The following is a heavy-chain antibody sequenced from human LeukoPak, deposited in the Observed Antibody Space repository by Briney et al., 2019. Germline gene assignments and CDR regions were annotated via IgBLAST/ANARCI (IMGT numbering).Heavy chain of an antibody. D-gene: IGHD3-16*01. Sequence: SETLSLTCAVSGYSISSGYYWGWIRQPPGKGLEWIGSIYHSGSTYYNPSLKSRVTISVDTSKNQFSLKLSSVTAADTAVYYCARVWGSSLFLFDYWGQGTLVTVSS. CDR1: GYSISSGYY. J-gene: IGHJ4*02. CDR3: ARVWGSSLFLFDY. CDR2: IYHSGST. V-gene: IGHV4-38-2*01.